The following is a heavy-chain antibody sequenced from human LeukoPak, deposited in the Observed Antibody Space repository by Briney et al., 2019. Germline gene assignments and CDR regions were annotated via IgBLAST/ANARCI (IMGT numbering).Heavy chain of an antibody. Sequence: GGSLRLSCAVSGFTFSDYYMDWVRQAPGKGLEWVANIKEDGSEKYYVDSVRGRFTISRDNAKNSLYLQMNNLRAEDTAVYYCARPFGNGWFLRDYWGRGTLVTVSS. CDR1: GFTFSDYY. V-gene: IGHV3-7*01. D-gene: IGHD6-19*01. CDR3: ARPFGNGWFLRDY. J-gene: IGHJ4*02. CDR2: IKEDGSEK.